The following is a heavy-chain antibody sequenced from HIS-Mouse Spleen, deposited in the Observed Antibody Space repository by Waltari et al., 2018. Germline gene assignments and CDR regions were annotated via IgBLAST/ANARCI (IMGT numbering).Heavy chain of an antibody. Sequence: QLQLQESGSGLVKPSQTLSLTCAVSGGSISSGGYSWSWIRQPPGKGLEWIGYIYHSGRTYYNPSLKSRVTISVDRSKNQFSLKLSSVTAADTAVYYCARTYYYDSSGYYFDYWGQGTLVTVSS. CDR1: GGSISSGGYS. D-gene: IGHD3-22*01. J-gene: IGHJ4*02. CDR2: IYHSGRT. CDR3: ARTYYYDSSGYYFDY. V-gene: IGHV4-30-2*01.